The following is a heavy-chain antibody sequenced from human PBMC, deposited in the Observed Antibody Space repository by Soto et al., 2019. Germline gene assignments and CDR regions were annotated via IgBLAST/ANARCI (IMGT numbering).Heavy chain of an antibody. Sequence: PSDTLSLPGSAYGGAFSGDYWTWVRQTPGKGLQWIGEINHSGTTNYSQPLKSRVTISVETSKNQFSLNLSSVTAADTAVYYCASYYDFWSFGMDVWGQGPTVIVSS. D-gene: IGHD3-3*01. CDR2: INHSGTT. CDR3: ASYYDFWSFGMDV. J-gene: IGHJ6*02. V-gene: IGHV4-34*01. CDR1: GGAFSGDY.